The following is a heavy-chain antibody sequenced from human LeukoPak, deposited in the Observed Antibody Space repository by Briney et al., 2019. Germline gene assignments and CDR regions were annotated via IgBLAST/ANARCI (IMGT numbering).Heavy chain of an antibody. CDR3: AREGNYYGSGSYIGY. Sequence: PGGSLRLSCAASGFTVSSNYMSWVRQAPGKGLEWVSVIYSGGSTYYADSVKGRFTISRDNFKNTLYLQMNSLRAEDTAVYYCAREGNYYGSGSYIGYWGQGTLVTVSS. CDR2: IYSGGST. V-gene: IGHV3-66*01. D-gene: IGHD3-10*01. CDR1: GFTVSSNY. J-gene: IGHJ4*02.